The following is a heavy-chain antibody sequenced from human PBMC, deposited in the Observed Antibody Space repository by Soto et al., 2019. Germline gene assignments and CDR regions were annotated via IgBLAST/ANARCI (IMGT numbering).Heavy chain of an antibody. Sequence: SETLSLTCAVYGGSFSGYYWSWIRQPPGKGLEWIGEINHSGSTNYNPSLKSRVTISVDTSKNQFSLKLSSVTAADTAVYYCASEPYSSGWYYYFDYWGQGTLVTVSS. J-gene: IGHJ4*02. CDR3: ASEPYSSGWYYYFDY. CDR2: INHSGST. D-gene: IGHD6-19*01. V-gene: IGHV4-34*01. CDR1: GGSFSGYY.